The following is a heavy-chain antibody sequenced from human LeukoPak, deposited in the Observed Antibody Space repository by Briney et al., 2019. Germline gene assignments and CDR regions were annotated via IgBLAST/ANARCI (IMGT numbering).Heavy chain of an antibody. V-gene: IGHV3-74*01. Sequence: GGSLRLSCEASGFTFSTYWMHWVRQTLGKGLVWVSRISRDGTTTTYADSVKGRFTISRDNAKNTLYLEMNSLRAEDTAVYFCARDGVGASHDYWGQGTLVTVSS. CDR3: ARDGVGASHDY. CDR1: GFTFSTYW. D-gene: IGHD1-26*01. J-gene: IGHJ4*02. CDR2: ISRDGTTT.